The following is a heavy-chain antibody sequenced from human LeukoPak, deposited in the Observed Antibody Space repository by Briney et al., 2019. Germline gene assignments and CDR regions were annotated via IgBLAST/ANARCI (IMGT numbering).Heavy chain of an antibody. Sequence: GASVKVSCKASGYTFTSYDINWVRQAPGQGLEWMGWINTNTGNPTYAQGFTGRFVFSLDTSVSTAYLQISSLKADDTAVYYCARNPSYSSSWYEFDYWGQGTLVTVSS. CDR2: INTNTGNP. CDR3: ARNPSYSSSWYEFDY. J-gene: IGHJ4*02. V-gene: IGHV7-4-1*02. D-gene: IGHD6-13*01. CDR1: GYTFTSYD.